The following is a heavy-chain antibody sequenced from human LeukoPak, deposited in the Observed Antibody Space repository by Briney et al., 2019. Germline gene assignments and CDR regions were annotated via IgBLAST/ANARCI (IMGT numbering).Heavy chain of an antibody. CDR3: AKAVFRSYDSSGYYYGPGDY. V-gene: IGHV3-30-3*01. J-gene: IGHJ4*02. D-gene: IGHD3-22*01. CDR1: GFTFSSYA. CDR2: ISYDGSNK. Sequence: GGSLRLSCAASGFTFSSYAMHWVRQAPGKGLEWVAVISYDGSNKYYADSVKGRFTISRDNSKNTLYLQMNSLRAEDTAVYYCAKAVFRSYDSSGYYYGPGDYWGQGTLVTVSS.